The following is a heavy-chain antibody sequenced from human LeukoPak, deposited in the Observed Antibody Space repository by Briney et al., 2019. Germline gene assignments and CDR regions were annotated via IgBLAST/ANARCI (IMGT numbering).Heavy chain of an antibody. Sequence: PGGSLRLSCAASGFTFSSYWMSWVRQAPGRGLEWVANIKQDGSEKYYVDSVKGRFPISRDNAKNSLYLQMNSLRAEDTAVYYCAREYSSSWTFDYWGQGTLVTVSS. CDR2: IKQDGSEK. V-gene: IGHV3-7*01. D-gene: IGHD6-13*01. CDR1: GFTFSSYW. CDR3: AREYSSSWTFDY. J-gene: IGHJ4*02.